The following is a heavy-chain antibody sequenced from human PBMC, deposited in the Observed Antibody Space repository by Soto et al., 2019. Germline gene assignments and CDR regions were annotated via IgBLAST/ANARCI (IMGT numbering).Heavy chain of an antibody. CDR2: ISGSGGST. CDR3: AKAGGIVVVPAATIPHWFDP. CDR1: GFTFSSYA. J-gene: IGHJ5*02. V-gene: IGHV3-23*01. Sequence: GGSLRLSCAASGFTFSSYAMSWVRQAPGKGLEWVSAISGSGGSTYYADSVKGRFTISRDNSKNTLYLQMNSLRAEDTAVYYCAKAGGIVVVPAATIPHWFDPWGQGTLVTVSS. D-gene: IGHD2-2*01.